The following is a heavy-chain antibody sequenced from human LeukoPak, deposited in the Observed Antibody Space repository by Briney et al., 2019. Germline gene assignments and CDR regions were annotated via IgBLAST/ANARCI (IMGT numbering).Heavy chain of an antibody. V-gene: IGHV1-2*02. J-gene: IGHJ6*03. Sequence: GASVKVSCKASGYTFTSYDINWVRQAPGRGLEWMGWINPNSGGTNYAQKFQGRVTMTRDTSISTAYMELSRLRSDDTAVYYCANQGGSHYYYYMDVWGKGTTVTVSS. CDR3: ANQGGSHYYYYMDV. D-gene: IGHD1-14*01. CDR2: INPNSGGT. CDR1: GYTFTSYD.